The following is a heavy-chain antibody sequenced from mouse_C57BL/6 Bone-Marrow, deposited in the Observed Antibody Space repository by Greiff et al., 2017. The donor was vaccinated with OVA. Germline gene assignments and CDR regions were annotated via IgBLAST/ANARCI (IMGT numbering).Heavy chain of an antibody. CDR2: IWWDDDK. CDR3: SRMRDYYSSSPWFAY. CDR1: GFSLSTFGMG. J-gene: IGHJ3*01. V-gene: IGHV8-8*01. D-gene: IGHD1-1*01. Sequence: QVTLKESGPGILQPSQTLSLTCSFSGFSLSTFGMGVGWIRQPSGKGLEWLAHIWWDDDKYYNPALKSRLTFSKDTSKNQVFLKIAKVDTADTATYYCSRMRDYYSSSPWFAYWGQGTLVTVSA.